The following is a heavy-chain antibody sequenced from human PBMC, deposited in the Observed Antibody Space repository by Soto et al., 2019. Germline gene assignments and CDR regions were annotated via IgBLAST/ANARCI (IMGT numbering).Heavy chain of an antibody. J-gene: IGHJ3*01. V-gene: IGHV3-74*01. CDR3: VRGDKGGFDL. CDR2: IECAGNTK. D-gene: IGHD2-21*02. CDR1: GFPFVSYG. Sequence: GGSLRLSCVASGFPFVSYGIHWVRRAPGQGLEWVSTIECAGNTKYYADSVKGRFTISRDNAKNTLYLQMNSLRAEDTAVYYCVRGDKGGFDLWGQGTTVTVSS.